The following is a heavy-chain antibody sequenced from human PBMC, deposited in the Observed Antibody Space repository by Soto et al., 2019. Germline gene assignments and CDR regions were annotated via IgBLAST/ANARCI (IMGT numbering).Heavy chain of an antibody. J-gene: IGHJ4*02. CDR2: INSDGSST. Sequence: GGSLRLSCAASGFTFSSYWMHWVRQAPGKGLVWVSRINSDGSSTSYADSVKGRFTISRDNAKNTLYLQMNSLRAEDTAVYYCAREGGDYYDSSGYYYSQYYFDYWGQGTLVTVSS. D-gene: IGHD3-22*01. CDR1: GFTFSSYW. CDR3: AREGGDYYDSSGYYYSQYYFDY. V-gene: IGHV3-74*01.